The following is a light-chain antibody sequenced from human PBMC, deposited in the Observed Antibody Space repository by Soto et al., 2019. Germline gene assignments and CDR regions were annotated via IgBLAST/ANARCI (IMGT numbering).Light chain of an antibody. CDR3: SSYTSSSSLV. V-gene: IGLV2-14*01. CDR1: SSDVGGYNY. CDR2: EVS. J-gene: IGLJ3*02. Sequence: QSALTQPASVSGSPGQSITISCTGTSSDVGGYNYVSWYQQHPGKAPKLMIYEVSNRPSGVSNRFSGSKSGNTASLTISGLQAEDEADYYGSSYTSSSSLVFGGGAKSPS.